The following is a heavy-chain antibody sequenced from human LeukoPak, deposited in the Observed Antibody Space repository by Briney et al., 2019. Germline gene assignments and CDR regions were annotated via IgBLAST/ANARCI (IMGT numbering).Heavy chain of an antibody. CDR3: AKAFAFVGANFFDY. CDR1: GFTFSIYA. D-gene: IGHD1-26*01. J-gene: IGHJ4*02. V-gene: IGHV3-23*01. Sequence: GSLRLSCAASGFTFSIYAMSWVRQAPGKGLEWVSAIGDTTYYADSVEGRFTISRDNSKNTLYLQMNSLRAEDAAIYYCAKAFAFVGANFFDYWGREPWSPSPQ. CDR2: IGDTT.